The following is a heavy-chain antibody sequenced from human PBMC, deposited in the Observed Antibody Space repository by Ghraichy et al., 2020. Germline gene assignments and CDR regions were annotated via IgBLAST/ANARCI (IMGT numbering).Heavy chain of an antibody. CDR3: ARLQDGGTYNWFDP. J-gene: IGHJ5*02. D-gene: IGHD4-23*01. CDR2: IIPIFGTA. V-gene: IGHV1-69*01. Sequence: GIIPIFGTANYAQKFQGRVTITADDSTSTAYMELSSLRSEDTAVYYCARLQDGGTYNWFDPWGQGTLDSVYS.